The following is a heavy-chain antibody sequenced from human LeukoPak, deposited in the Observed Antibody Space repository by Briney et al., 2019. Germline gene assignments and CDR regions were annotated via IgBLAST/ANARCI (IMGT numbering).Heavy chain of an antibody. CDR1: GGSFSGYY. CDR3: ARGPPVYYGMDV. V-gene: IGHV4-34*01. J-gene: IGHJ6*02. Sequence: SETLSLTCAVYGGSFSGYYWSWIRQPPGKGLEWIGEINHSGSTNYNPSLKSRVTISVDTFKNQFSLKLSSVTAADTAVYYCARGPPVYYGMDVWGQGTTVTVSS. CDR2: INHSGST.